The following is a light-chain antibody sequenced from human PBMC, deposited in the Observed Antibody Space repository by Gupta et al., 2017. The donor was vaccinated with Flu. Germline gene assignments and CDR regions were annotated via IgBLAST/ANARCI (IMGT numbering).Light chain of an antibody. CDR3: QAWGSTTGV. V-gene: IGLV3-1*01. CDR2: QDS. J-gene: IGLJ1*01. Sequence: YAVTQAPSVSVSPGQPAIITCSGDELGNKYVCWYQQKPDQSPVLVIYQDSKRPSGIPERFSGSSSGNTATLTISGTQAIDEADYYCQAWGSTTGVFGSGTKVTVL. CDR1: ELGNKY.